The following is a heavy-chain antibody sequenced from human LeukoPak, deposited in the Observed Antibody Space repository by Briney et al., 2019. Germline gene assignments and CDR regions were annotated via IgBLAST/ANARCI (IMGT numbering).Heavy chain of an antibody. CDR2: ISWNSGSI. CDR1: GFTFDDYA. CDR3: AKEGGFWSGYLSYYGMDV. Sequence: PGRSLRLSCAASGFTFDDYAMHWVRQAPGKGLEWVSGISWNSGSIGYADSVKGRLTISRDNAKNSLYLQMNSLRAEDTALYYCAKEGGFWSGYLSYYGMDVWGQGTTVTVSS. J-gene: IGHJ6*02. V-gene: IGHV3-9*01. D-gene: IGHD3-3*01.